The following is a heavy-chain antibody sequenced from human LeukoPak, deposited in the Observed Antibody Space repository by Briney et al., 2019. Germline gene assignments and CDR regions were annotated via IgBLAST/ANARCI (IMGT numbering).Heavy chain of an antibody. Sequence: PSETLSLTCTISGGSISSYYWSWIRQPPGKGLEWIGYIYYTGSTNHNPSLKSRVTISVDTSKNQFSLKLSSVTAADTAVYYCARVNYFDSSGYYYTEYWGLGTLVTVSS. V-gene: IGHV4-59*01. D-gene: IGHD3-22*01. CDR1: GGSISSYY. J-gene: IGHJ4*02. CDR3: ARVNYFDSSGYYYTEY. CDR2: IYYTGST.